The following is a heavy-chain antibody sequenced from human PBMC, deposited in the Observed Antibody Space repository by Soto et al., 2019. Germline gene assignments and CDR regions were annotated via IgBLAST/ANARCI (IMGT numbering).Heavy chain of an antibody. Sequence: GGSLRLSCAASGFTFSDYYMGWIRQAPGKGLEWVSYISSSGSTIYYADSVKGRFTISRDNAKNSLYLQMNSLRAEDTAVYYCASTSRYCSSTSCYAGIDYYYYMDVWGKGTTVTVSS. D-gene: IGHD2-2*01. J-gene: IGHJ6*03. V-gene: IGHV3-11*01. CDR1: GFTFSDYY. CDR2: ISSSGSTI. CDR3: ASTSRYCSSTSCYAGIDYYYYMDV.